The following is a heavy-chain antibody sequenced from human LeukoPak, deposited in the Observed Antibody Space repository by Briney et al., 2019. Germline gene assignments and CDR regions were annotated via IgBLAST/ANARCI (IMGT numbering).Heavy chain of an antibody. V-gene: IGHV5-51*01. CDR3: ARRAVTTGYFDY. Sequence: GESLKISCKGSRYSFTSYWIAWVRQMPGKGLEWMGIIYPGDFDTRYSPSFQGQVTISADKSISTAYLQSSSLKASDTAVYYCARRAVTTGYFDYWGQGSLVTVSS. D-gene: IGHD4-17*01. CDR2: IYPGDFDT. CDR1: RYSFTSYW. J-gene: IGHJ4*02.